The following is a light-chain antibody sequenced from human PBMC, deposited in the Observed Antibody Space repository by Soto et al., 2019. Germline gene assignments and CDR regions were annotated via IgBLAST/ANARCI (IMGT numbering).Light chain of an antibody. V-gene: IGKV3-15*01. Sequence: EIVMTQSPATLSVSPGGRATLSCRASQSVSSNLAWYQQKPGQAPRFLIYGAATRGTGIPARFSGSGSGTDFTLTISSLQSEDFAVYYCQQYNNWPRTFGQGTKVDIK. CDR2: GAA. CDR1: QSVSSN. J-gene: IGKJ1*01. CDR3: QQYNNWPRT.